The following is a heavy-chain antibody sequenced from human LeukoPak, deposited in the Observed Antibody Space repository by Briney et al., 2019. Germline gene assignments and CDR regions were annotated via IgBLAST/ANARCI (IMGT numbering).Heavy chain of an antibody. J-gene: IGHJ4*02. D-gene: IGHD7-27*01. CDR3: ARDHRWGFDY. Sequence: GGSLRLSCAASGFTFSSYEMNWVRQAPGKGLEWVSYISNSGRTIYYADSVKGRFTISTDNAENSLYLQMNSLRTEDTAVYYCARDHRWGFDYWGRGTLVTVSS. CDR2: ISNSGRTI. V-gene: IGHV3-48*03. CDR1: GFTFSSYE.